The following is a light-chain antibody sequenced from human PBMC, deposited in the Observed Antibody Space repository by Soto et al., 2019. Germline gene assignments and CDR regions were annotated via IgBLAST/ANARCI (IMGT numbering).Light chain of an antibody. CDR3: QQSYSTFLT. J-gene: IGKJ4*01. Sequence: DIQMTQSPSSLSASVGDRVTITCRASQSIGHFLSWFQQRPGKAPKVLIYTASSLSSGVPSRFSGSGSGTDFTLTISSLQPEDFATYYCQQSYSTFLTFCGGTKVELK. CDR2: TAS. CDR1: QSIGHF. V-gene: IGKV1-39*01.